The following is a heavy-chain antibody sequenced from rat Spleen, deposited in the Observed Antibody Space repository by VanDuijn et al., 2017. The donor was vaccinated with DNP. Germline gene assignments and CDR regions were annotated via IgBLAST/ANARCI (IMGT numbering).Heavy chain of an antibody. CDR3: TRHRTIMPYYYAMDA. J-gene: IGHJ4*01. CDR2: ISYDGSDT. V-gene: IGHV5-17*01. CDR1: GFTFSDYA. Sequence: EVQLVESGGGLVQPGRSLKVSCAASGFTFSDYAMAWVRQAPKKSLEWVATISYDGSDTYYRDSMKGRFTISRDNAQSTLYLQMDSLRSEDTATYYCTRHRTIMPYYYAMDAWGQGASVTVSS. D-gene: IGHD1-12*01.